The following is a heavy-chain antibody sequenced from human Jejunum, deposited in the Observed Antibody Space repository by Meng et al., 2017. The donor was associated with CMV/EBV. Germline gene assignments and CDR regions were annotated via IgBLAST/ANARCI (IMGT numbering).Heavy chain of an antibody. J-gene: IGHJ6*02. CDR1: TFNSYA. V-gene: IGHV3-23*01. CDR2: ISRSGGDT. CDR3: AKESGQYQMLSYYGLDV. D-gene: IGHD2-2*01. Sequence: TFNSYAMTVVRQAAGKGLEWVSVISRSGGDTNYADSVKGRFTISRDNSKNTLYLEMSSLRAEDTAIYYCAKESGQYQMLSYYGLDVWGQGTTVTVSS.